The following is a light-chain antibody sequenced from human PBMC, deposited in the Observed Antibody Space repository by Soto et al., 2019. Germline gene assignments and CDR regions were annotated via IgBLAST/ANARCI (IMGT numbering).Light chain of an antibody. J-gene: IGKJ5*01. CDR3: QQRANWPMTT. CDR2: ATS. V-gene: IGKV3D-20*02. Sequence: EIVLTQSPGTLSLSPGERATLSCRSIQSVSSSYLAWYQRKPGLAPRLLIYATSSRATGIPDRFSGGGSGTDFTLTIRSLEPEDFAIYYCQQRANWPMTTFGHGTRLEIK. CDR1: QSVSSSY.